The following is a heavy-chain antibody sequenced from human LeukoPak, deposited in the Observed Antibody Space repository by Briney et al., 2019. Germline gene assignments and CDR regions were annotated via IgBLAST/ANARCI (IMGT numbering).Heavy chain of an antibody. CDR2: IYFSGST. J-gene: IGHJ3*02. Sequence: PSETLSLTCTVSGGSISSYYWSWIRQPPGKGLEWIGYIYFSGSTNYNPSLKSRVTISVDTSKNQFSLKLSSVTAADTAVYYCARDPQDAFDIWGQGTMVTVSS. CDR1: GGSISSYY. V-gene: IGHV4-59*01. CDR3: ARDPQDAFDI.